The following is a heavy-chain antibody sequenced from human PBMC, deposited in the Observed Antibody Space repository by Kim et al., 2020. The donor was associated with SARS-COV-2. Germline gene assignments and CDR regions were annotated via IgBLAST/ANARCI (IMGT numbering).Heavy chain of an antibody. D-gene: IGHD5-18*01. CDR2: IIPIFGTA. V-gene: IGHV1-69*13. Sequence: SVKVSCKASGGTFSSYAISWVRQAPGQGLEWMGGIIPIFGTANYAQKFQGRVTITADESTSTAYMELSSLRSEDTAVYYCARVPGYSYQTTNYYYYYGMDVWGQGTTVTVSS. J-gene: IGHJ6*02. CDR1: GGTFSSYA. CDR3: ARVPGYSYQTTNYYYYYGMDV.